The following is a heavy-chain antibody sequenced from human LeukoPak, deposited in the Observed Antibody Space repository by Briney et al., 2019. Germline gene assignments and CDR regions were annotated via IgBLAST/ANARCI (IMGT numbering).Heavy chain of an antibody. CDR1: GFTFSSYA. CDR3: ARAVWLVPFDY. V-gene: IGHV3-30-3*01. J-gene: IGHJ4*02. Sequence: PGGSLRLSCAASGFTFSSYAMHWVRQAPGKGLEWVAVISYDGSNKYYADSVKGRFTISRDNSKNTLYLQMSSLRAEDTAVYYCARAVWLVPFDYWGQGTLVTVSS. D-gene: IGHD6-19*01. CDR2: ISYDGSNK.